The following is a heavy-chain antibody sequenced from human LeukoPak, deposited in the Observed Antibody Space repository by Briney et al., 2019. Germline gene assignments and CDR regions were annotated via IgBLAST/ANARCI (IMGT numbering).Heavy chain of an antibody. Sequence: SETLCLTCAVYGGSFSGYYWSWIRQPPGKGLEWIGEINHSASTNYNPSLKSRVTISVDTSKNQFSLKLSSVTAADTAVYYCARSVEGYCSGGSCYSYYYYMDVWGKGTTVTVSS. J-gene: IGHJ6*03. CDR3: ARSVEGYCSGGSCYSYYYYMDV. CDR1: GGSFSGYY. V-gene: IGHV4-34*01. CDR2: INHSAST. D-gene: IGHD2-15*01.